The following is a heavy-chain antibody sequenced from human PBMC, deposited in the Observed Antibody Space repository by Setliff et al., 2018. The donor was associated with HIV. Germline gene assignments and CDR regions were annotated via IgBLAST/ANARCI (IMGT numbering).Heavy chain of an antibody. CDR1: GYTFTSYY. V-gene: IGHV1-46*01. CDR2: INPSGGST. Sequence: GASVKVSCKASGYTFTSYYMHWVRQAPGQGLEWMGIINPSGGSTSYAQKVQGRVTMTADTSTNTAYMELRSLRSDDTAVYYCARSVAPPEVFDIWGQGTMVTVS. J-gene: IGHJ3*02. CDR3: ARSVAPPEVFDI.